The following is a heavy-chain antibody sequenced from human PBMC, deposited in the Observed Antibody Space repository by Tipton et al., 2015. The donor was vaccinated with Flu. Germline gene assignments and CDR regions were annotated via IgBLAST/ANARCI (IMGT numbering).Heavy chain of an antibody. D-gene: IGHD2-2*01. CDR1: GFTFTSSW. CDR3: ASEYSTSF. V-gene: IGHV3-7*01. J-gene: IGHJ4*02. CDR2: INQDGTEK. Sequence: SLRLSCAASGFTFTSSWMNWVRQAPGKGLEWVANINQDGTEKYYGDSVRGRFTLSRDNVDNSVYLQMNSLRVEDTAVYYCASEYSTSFWGQGTLVTVSS.